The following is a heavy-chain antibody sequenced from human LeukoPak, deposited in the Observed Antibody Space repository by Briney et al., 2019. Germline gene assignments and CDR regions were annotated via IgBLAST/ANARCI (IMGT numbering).Heavy chain of an antibody. CDR3: ARRWNYGRNYYIDV. Sequence: ASETLSLTCAVYGGSFSNYYWNWIRQPPGKGLEWLGEISDNGRANYNPSLMSRVTVSVDTSKNQFSLRLTSVTATDTAVYYCARRWNYGRNYYIDVWGKGATVSVSS. CDR2: ISDNGRA. J-gene: IGHJ6*03. CDR1: GGSFSNYY. D-gene: IGHD1-7*01. V-gene: IGHV4-34*01.